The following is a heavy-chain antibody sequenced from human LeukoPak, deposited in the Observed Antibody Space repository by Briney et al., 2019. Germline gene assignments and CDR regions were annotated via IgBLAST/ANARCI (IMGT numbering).Heavy chain of an antibody. D-gene: IGHD3-9*01. CDR1: GYTFSGFY. CDR2: INPNSGVT. V-gene: IGHV1-2*02. Sequence: GASVKVSCKASGYTFSGFYIHWVRQAPGQGLEWMGWINPNSGVTNYAQKLQGRVTITRDTSISTAYMELSRLRSDDTAVYYCAREYILTAYYGDYWGQGTLVTVSS. CDR3: AREYILTAYYGDY. J-gene: IGHJ4*02.